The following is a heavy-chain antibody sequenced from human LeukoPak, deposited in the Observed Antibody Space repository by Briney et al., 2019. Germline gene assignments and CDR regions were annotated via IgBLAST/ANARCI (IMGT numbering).Heavy chain of an antibody. CDR3: ARVSDTSMVTPGFDS. D-gene: IGHD5-18*01. J-gene: IGHJ4*02. CDR2: VSTSNGDT. CDR1: GYNFNRYT. Sequence: WASVKVSCKTSGYNFNRYTITWVRQAPGQGLEWMGWVSTSNGDTNYAENFQGRLTMTTETATKTAYMELRRLRSGDTAIYFCARVSDTSMVTPGFDSWGQGTLVTVSS. V-gene: IGHV1-18*01.